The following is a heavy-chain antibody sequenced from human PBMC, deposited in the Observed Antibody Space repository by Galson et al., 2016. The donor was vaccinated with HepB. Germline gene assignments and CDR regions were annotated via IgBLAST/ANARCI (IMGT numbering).Heavy chain of an antibody. CDR1: GYTLTELS. J-gene: IGHJ4*02. D-gene: IGHD2-8*02. V-gene: IGHV1-24*01. Sequence: SVKVSCKVSGYTLTELSMHWVRQAPGKGLEWMGGFDPEDAETVYAQEFQGRVTMTEDTSTDTAYMELSSLRSEDTAVYYCATEIQASFAYCWYEYHWGQGTLVTVSS. CDR3: ATEIQASFAYCWYEYH. CDR2: FDPEDAET.